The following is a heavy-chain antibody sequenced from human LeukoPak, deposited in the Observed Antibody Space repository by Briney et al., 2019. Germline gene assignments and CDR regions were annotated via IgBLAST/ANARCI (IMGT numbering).Heavy chain of an antibody. J-gene: IGHJ5*02. CDR3: ARDRYSSSWSTNYWFDP. CDR1: GYTFTGYY. D-gene: IGHD6-13*01. V-gene: IGHV1-2*02. CDR2: INPNSGGT. Sequence: ASVKVSCKASGYTFTGYYMHWVRQAPGQGLKWMGWINPNSGGTNYAQKFQGRVTMTRDTSISTAYMELSRLRSDDTAVYYCARDRYSSSWSTNYWFDPWGQGTLVTVSS.